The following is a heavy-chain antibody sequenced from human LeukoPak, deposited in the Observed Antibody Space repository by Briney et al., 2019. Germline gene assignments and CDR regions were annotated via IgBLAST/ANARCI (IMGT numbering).Heavy chain of an antibody. D-gene: IGHD2-21*01. CDR3: ARDDCGDTCYPGGY. J-gene: IGHJ4*02. CDR1: GYIFTKYV. V-gene: IGHV1-3*01. Sequence: ASVKASCKASGYIFTKYVVHWVRQAPGQRPEWMGWIKAGNGDTKYSQNFQGRLTITRDTSASTVYMELSSLTSEDTALYYCARDDCGDTCYPGGYWGQGTLVTVSS. CDR2: IKAGNGDT.